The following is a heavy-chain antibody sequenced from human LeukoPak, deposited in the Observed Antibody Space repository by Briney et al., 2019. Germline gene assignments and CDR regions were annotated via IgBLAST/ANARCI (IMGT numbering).Heavy chain of an antibody. CDR2: INHSGST. CDR1: GASISSRNYY. J-gene: IGHJ5*02. D-gene: IGHD3-9*01. Sequence: SETLSLTCTVSGASISSRNYYWGWLRQPPGNGLEWIGEINHSGSTNYNPSLKSRVTISVDTSKNQFSLKLSSVTAADTAVYYCARGLLRYFDWLLDWFDPWGQGTLVTVSS. CDR3: ARGLLRYFDWLLDWFDP. V-gene: IGHV4-39*07.